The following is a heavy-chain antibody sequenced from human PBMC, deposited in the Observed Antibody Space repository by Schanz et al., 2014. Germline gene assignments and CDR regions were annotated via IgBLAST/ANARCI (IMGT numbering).Heavy chain of an antibody. V-gene: IGHV1-18*01. CDR3: TRGGYSYALSAFDI. CDR1: GYTFTSHG. CDR2: ITAYNGDT. Sequence: QVQLVQSGAEVKKPGASVKVSCKASGYTFTSHGISWVRQAPGQGLEWMGWITAYNGDTNYALKLQGRVTMTTDTSTGPAYMELRSLRSDDTALYYCTRGGYSYALSAFDIWGQGTMVTVSS. J-gene: IGHJ3*02. D-gene: IGHD5-18*01.